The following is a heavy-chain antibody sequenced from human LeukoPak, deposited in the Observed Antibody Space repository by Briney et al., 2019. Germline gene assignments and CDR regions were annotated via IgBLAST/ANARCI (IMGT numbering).Heavy chain of an antibody. V-gene: IGHV3-11*01. J-gene: IGHJ3*02. CDR1: GFTFSDYY. D-gene: IGHD2-21*02. CDR3: AVIVVVTAPGDAFGI. CDR2: ISSSGSTI. Sequence: KAGGSLRLSCAASGFTFSDYYMSWIRQAPGKGLEWVSYISSSGSTIYYADSVKGRFTISRDNAKNSLYLQMNSLRAEDTAVYYCAVIVVVTAPGDAFGIWGQGTMVTVSS.